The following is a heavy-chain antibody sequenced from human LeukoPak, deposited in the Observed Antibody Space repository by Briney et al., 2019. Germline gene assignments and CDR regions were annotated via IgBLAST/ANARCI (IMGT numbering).Heavy chain of an antibody. V-gene: IGHV3-53*01. CDR2: IYSGGST. J-gene: IGHJ3*02. D-gene: IGHD3-22*01. CDR3: ARTYYYDSSDPGAFDS. CDR1: GFTVRSNY. Sequence: GGSLRLSCAASGFTVRSNYMSWVRQAPGQGLEWVSVIYSGGSTYYADSVKGRFTISRDNSKNTLYLQMNSLRAEDTAVYYCARTYYYDSSDPGAFDSWGQGTMVTVSS.